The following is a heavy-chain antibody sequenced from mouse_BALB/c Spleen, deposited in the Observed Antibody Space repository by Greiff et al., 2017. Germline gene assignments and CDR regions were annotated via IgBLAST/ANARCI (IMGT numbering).Heavy chain of an antibody. CDR3: ARDGELGPWFAD. V-gene: IGHV5-9*03. CDR1: GFTFSSYT. Sequence: EVHLVESGGGLVKPGGSLKLSCAASGFTFSSYTMSWVRQTPEKRLEWVATISSGGGNTYYPDSVKGRFTISRDNAKNNLYLQMSSLRSEDTALDYCARDGELGPWFADWGQGTLVTVSA. J-gene: IGHJ3*01. D-gene: IGHD4-1*01. CDR2: ISSGGGNT.